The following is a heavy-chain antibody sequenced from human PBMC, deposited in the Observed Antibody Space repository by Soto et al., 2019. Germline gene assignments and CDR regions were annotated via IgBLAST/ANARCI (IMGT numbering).Heavy chain of an antibody. V-gene: IGHV3-48*03. CDR1: GFTFSSYE. Sequence: EVQLVESGGGLVQPGGSLRLSCAASGFTFSSYEMNWVRQAPGKGLEWVSYISSSGSTIYYADSVKGRFTISRDNAKNSLYLQKNSRRAEDTAVYYCARDNIAVAGMDVWGQGTTVTVSS. D-gene: IGHD6-19*01. J-gene: IGHJ6*02. CDR3: ARDNIAVAGMDV. CDR2: ISSSGSTI.